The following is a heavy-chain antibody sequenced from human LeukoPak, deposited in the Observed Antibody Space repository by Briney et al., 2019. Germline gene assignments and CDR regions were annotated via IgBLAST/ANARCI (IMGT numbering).Heavy chain of an antibody. CDR1: GYSFTSYW. Sequence: GESLKISCKGSGYSFTSYWISWVRQMPGKGLGWMGRIDPSDSYTNYSPSFQGHVTISADKSISTAYLQWSSLKASDTAMYYCARTISTTGTTDPWGQGTLVTVSS. D-gene: IGHD1-1*01. CDR3: ARTISTTGTTDP. CDR2: IDPSDSYT. J-gene: IGHJ5*02. V-gene: IGHV5-10-1*01.